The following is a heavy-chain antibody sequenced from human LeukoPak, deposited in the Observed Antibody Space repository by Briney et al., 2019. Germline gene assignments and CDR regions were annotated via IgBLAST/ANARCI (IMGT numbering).Heavy chain of an antibody. V-gene: IGHV3-23*01. CDR1: GFTFSSYA. Sequence: QPGGSLRLSCAASGFTFSSYAMSWVRQAPGKGLEWVSAISGSGGSTYYADSVKGRFTISRDNSKNTLYLQMNSLRAEDTAVYYCAKSLSYYYDSSGYYYFDYWGQGTLVTVSS. CDR2: ISGSGGST. J-gene: IGHJ4*02. D-gene: IGHD3-22*01. CDR3: AKSLSYYYDSSGYYYFDY.